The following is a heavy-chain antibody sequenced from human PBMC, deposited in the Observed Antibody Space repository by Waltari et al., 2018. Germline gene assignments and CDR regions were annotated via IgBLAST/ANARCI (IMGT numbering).Heavy chain of an antibody. J-gene: IGHJ4*02. CDR2: IYYSGST. V-gene: IGHV4-39*01. D-gene: IGHD6-19*01. CDR3: ASHSYSSGWYDY. Sequence: QLQLQESGPGLVKPSETLSLTCTVSGGSISSSSYYWGWIRQPPGKGLEWIGRIYYSGSTYYNPSRKSRVTISVDTSKNQFSLKLSSVTAADTAVYYCASHSYSSGWYDYWGQGTLVTVSS. CDR1: GGSISSSSYY.